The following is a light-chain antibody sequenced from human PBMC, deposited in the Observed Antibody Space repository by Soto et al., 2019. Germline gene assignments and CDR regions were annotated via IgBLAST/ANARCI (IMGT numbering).Light chain of an antibody. J-gene: IGKJ2*01. V-gene: IGKV4-1*01. Sequence: DIVMTQSPESLAVSLGERATINCKSSQSVLTSSNNKNYLAWYQQKAGQPPELLFYWASTREFGVPDRFSGSGSGTDFTLTISNLQAEDVAVYYCQQYYSTPCTFGQGTKLEIK. CDR3: QQYYSTPCT. CDR1: QSVLTSSNNKNY. CDR2: WAS.